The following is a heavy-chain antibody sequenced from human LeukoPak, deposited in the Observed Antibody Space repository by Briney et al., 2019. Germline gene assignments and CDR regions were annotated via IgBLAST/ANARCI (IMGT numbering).Heavy chain of an antibody. J-gene: IGHJ4*02. D-gene: IGHD4-17*01. CDR2: IWYDGSNK. V-gene: IGHV3-33*01. CDR1: GFTFSSYG. Sequence: PGRSLRLSCAASGFTFSSYGMHWVRQAPGKGLEWVAVIWYDGSNKYYADSVKGRFTISRDNSKNTLYLQMNSLRAEDTAVYYCARERDGDTGRFDYWGQGTLVTVSS. CDR3: ARERDGDTGRFDY.